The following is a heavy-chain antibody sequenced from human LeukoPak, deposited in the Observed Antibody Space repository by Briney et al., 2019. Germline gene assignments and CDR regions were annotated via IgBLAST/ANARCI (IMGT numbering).Heavy chain of an antibody. CDR2: IIPILGIA. CDR3: AGGNVVVTAIRYYYYGMDV. J-gene: IGHJ6*02. D-gene: IGHD2-21*02. Sequence: SVKVSCTASGGTFSSYAISWVRQAPGQGLEWMGRIIPILGIANYAQKFQGRVTITADKSTSTAYMELSSLRSEDTAVYYCAGGNVVVTAIRYYYYGMDVWGQGTTVTVSS. CDR1: GGTFSSYA. V-gene: IGHV1-69*04.